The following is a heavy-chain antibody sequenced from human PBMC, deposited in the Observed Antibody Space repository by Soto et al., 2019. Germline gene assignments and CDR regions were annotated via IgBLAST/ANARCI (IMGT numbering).Heavy chain of an antibody. CDR1: GVTIRSYS. CDR2: ISGSGGST. CDR3: AKSPNRLHLGELSLRYYYYMDV. Sequence: WVSLRLSCTVSGVTIRSYSMSWIRQTPGKGLEWVSAISGSGGSTYYADSVKGRITISRDNSKNTLYLQMNSLRAEDTAVYYCAKSPNRLHLGELSLRYYYYMDVWGKGTTVTVSS. D-gene: IGHD3-16*02. J-gene: IGHJ6*03. V-gene: IGHV3-23*01.